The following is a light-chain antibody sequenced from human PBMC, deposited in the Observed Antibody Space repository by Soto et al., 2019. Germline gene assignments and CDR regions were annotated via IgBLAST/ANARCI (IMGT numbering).Light chain of an antibody. V-gene: IGKV1-39*01. Sequence: EMQLTQSRSSLSASGGDRVTITCRASQGISTYLNWYQQKPGKAPKLLIYAASSLQTGVPSRFSGSGSGTEFTLTINYLQPDDFTPYYSPQSAGYPRTFGQRTMVDIK. CDR2: AAS. CDR1: QGISTY. J-gene: IGKJ1*01. CDR3: PQSAGYPRT.